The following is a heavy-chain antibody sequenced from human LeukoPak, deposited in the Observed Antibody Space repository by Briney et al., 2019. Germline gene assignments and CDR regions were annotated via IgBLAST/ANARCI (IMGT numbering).Heavy chain of an antibody. D-gene: IGHD2-2*02. Sequence: PSETLSLTCTVSGGSISSYYWSWTRQPAGKGLEWIGRIYTSGSTNYNPSLKSRVTMSVDTSKNQFSLKLSSVTAADTAVYYCAREGLYCSSTSCYTSWFDPWGQGTLVTVSS. J-gene: IGHJ5*02. CDR2: IYTSGST. V-gene: IGHV4-4*07. CDR3: AREGLYCSSTSCYTSWFDP. CDR1: GGSISSYY.